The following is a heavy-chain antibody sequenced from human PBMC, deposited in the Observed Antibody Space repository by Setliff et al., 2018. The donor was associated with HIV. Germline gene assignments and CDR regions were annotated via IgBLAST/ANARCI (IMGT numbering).Heavy chain of an antibody. D-gene: IGHD6-6*01. CDR1: GYTFTVSY. J-gene: IGHJ4*02. CDR2: INPNSGDT. Sequence: ASVKVSCKASGYTFTVSYLHWVRQAPGQGLEWMGWINPNSGDTNYAQKFQGRVTMTRDTSISTVYVELSSLRSDDTAVYYCAREAEQGERSSSWYFDYWGQGTLVTVSS. V-gene: IGHV1-2*02. CDR3: AREAEQGERSSSWYFDY.